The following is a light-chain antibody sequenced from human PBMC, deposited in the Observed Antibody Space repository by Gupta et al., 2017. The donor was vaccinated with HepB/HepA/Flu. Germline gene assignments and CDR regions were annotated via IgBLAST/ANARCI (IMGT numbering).Light chain of an antibody. V-gene: IGKV3-20*01. CDR2: GVF. CDR3: QQYARAPDT. Sequence: EIVFTQSPGTLSLSPGERATLSCRASQSVSDNYLAWYRQRPGQAPRLIIYGVFSRATGTPDRFSGSGSGTDFTLTISRLEPEDFAVYYCQQYARAPDTFGQGTRLDIK. J-gene: IGKJ5*01. CDR1: QSVSDNY.